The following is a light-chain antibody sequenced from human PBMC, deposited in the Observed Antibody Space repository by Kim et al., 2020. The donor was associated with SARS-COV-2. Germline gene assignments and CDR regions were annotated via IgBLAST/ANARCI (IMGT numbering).Light chain of an antibody. CDR1: KLGDKY. V-gene: IGLV3-1*01. J-gene: IGLJ1*01. CDR3: QAWDSSTHNYV. CDR2: QDN. Sequence: PGKTASIPCSGNKLGDKYVSWYQQKPGQSPVVVIYQDNKRPSGIPERFSGSNSGNTATLTISGTQAMDEADYYCQAWDSSTHNYVFGAGTKVTVL.